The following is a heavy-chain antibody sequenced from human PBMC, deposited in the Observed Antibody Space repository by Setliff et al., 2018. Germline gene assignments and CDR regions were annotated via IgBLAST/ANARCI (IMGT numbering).Heavy chain of an antibody. V-gene: IGHV1-46*01. J-gene: IGHJ4*02. D-gene: IGHD6-13*01. CDR1: GGAFTSYA. Sequence: ASVKVSCKASGGAFTSYAISWVRQAPGQGLEWMGIINPGGGGASYAEKFQGRVTMTRDTSTSTFYMEVNILRSDDTAVYYCARGGMAAANRKGVFEYWGQGTLVTVS. CDR2: INPGGGGA. CDR3: ARGGMAAANRKGVFEY.